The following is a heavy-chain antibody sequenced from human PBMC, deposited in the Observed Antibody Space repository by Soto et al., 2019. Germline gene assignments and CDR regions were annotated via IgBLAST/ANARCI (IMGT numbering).Heavy chain of an antibody. CDR2: IYWDDDK. CDR1: WFSLSTSGVG. Sequence: SGPTLVNPTQTLTLTCTFSWFSLSTSGVGVGWIRQPPGKALAWLALIYWDDDKRYSPSLKSRLTITKDTSKNQVVLTMTNMDPVDTATYYCAHSTYSTEYYYYYYMDVWGKGTTVTVSS. J-gene: IGHJ6*03. CDR3: AHSTYSTEYYYYYYMDV. V-gene: IGHV2-5*02. D-gene: IGHD4-4*01.